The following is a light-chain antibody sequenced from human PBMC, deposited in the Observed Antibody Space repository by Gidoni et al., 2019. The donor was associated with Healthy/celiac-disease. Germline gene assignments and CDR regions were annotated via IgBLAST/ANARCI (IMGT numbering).Light chain of an antibody. CDR2: GAS. Sequence: EMGLTQSPGTLSLSPGERATLSCRASQSVSSSYLAWYQQKPGQAPRLLIYGASSRATGIPDRFSGRGSGTDFTLTISRLEPEDFAVYYCQQYGSSPPWTFGQGTKVELK. CDR1: QSVSSSY. CDR3: QQYGSSPPWT. V-gene: IGKV3-20*01. J-gene: IGKJ1*01.